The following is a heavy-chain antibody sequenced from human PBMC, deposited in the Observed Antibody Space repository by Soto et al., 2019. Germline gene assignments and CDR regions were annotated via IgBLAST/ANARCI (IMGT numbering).Heavy chain of an antibody. CDR3: ARVGRSSCSLGY. CDR1: GFTFSSYW. D-gene: IGHD6-19*01. V-gene: IGHV3-7*01. J-gene: IGHJ4*02. CDR2: IKQDGSEK. Sequence: EVQLVESGGGLVQPGGSLRLSCAASGFTFSSYWMTWVRQAPGKGLEWVANIKQDGSEKYYVDSVKGRFTISRDNAKNSLYLQTNSLRAEDTAVDYCARVGRSSCSLGYWGQGTLVTVSS.